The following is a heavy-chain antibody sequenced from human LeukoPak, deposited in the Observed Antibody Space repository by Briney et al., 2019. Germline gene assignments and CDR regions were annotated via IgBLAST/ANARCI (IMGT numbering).Heavy chain of an antibody. CDR2: INPNSGGT. D-gene: IGHD6-13*01. V-gene: IGHV1-2*02. CDR1: GYTFTGYY. CDR3: ARSHSSSWYEAIDY. Sequence: ASVKVSCKASGYTFTGYYMHWVRQAPGQGLEWMGWINPNSGGTNYAQKFQGRVTMTRDTSISTAYMELSSLRSEDTAVYYCARSHSSSWYEAIDYWGQGTLVTVSS. J-gene: IGHJ4*02.